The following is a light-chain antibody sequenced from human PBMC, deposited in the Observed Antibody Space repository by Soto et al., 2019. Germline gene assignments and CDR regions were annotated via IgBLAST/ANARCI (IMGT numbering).Light chain of an antibody. V-gene: IGLV1-47*02. J-gene: IGLJ1*01. CDR2: LGD. CDR3: AAWDDNLNAYV. Sequence: QSVLTQPPSASSTPGQTVTISCSGSTSNIGTFYVYWYQHLPGTAPKLLIYLGDQRALGVSDRFSGSKSGTSASLAINGLRSDDEADYYCAAWDDNLNAYVFGSGTKLTVL. CDR1: TSNIGTFY.